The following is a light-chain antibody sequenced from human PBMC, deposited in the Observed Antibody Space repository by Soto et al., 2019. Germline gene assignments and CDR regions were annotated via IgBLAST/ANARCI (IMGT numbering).Light chain of an antibody. V-gene: IGKV3-11*01. CDR2: DAS. J-gene: IGKJ2*01. Sequence: EIVLTQSPATLSLSPGERATLSCRASQSVGSYLGWYQHKPGQAPRLLIYDASNRAPGIPARFSGSGSGTDFTLTISSLEPEDFAVYYCQQRSNWPRGTFGQGTELEIK. CDR3: QQRSNWPRGT. CDR1: QSVGSY.